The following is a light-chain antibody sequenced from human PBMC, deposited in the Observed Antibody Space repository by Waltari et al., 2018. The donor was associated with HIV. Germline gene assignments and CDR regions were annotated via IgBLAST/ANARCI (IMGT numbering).Light chain of an antibody. CDR1: NIERKS. Sequence: VLTQPPSVSVAPGKTATITCGGNNIERKSVHWYQQKPGQAPVLVIYYDNDRPSGIPERFSGSNSGDTATLTIRRVGDGDEADYYCQVWDSTSDHVLFGGGTKLTVL. V-gene: IGLV3-21*04. CDR2: YDN. J-gene: IGLJ2*01. CDR3: QVWDSTSDHVL.